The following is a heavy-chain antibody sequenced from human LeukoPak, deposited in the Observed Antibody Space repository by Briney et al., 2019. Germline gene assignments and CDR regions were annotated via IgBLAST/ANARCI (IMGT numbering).Heavy chain of an antibody. Sequence: GGSLRLSCGASGFTLTNYPMHWVRQAPGKGLEWVAVISHDGSNKYSADSVKARFTISRDNSKNTLYLQMNSLRDEDTAVYYCAREAFMSGSIRWYFGLWGRGTLVTVSS. J-gene: IGHJ2*01. CDR2: ISHDGSNK. CDR1: GFTLTNYP. CDR3: AREAFMSGSIRWYFGL. D-gene: IGHD3-3*01. V-gene: IGHV3-30-3*01.